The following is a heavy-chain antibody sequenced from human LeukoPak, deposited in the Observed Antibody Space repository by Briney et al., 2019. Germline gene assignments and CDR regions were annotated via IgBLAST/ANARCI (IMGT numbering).Heavy chain of an antibody. J-gene: IGHJ4*02. CDR1: GFTFDDYG. D-gene: IGHD6-6*01. V-gene: IGHV3-20*04. Sequence: GGSLRLSCAASGFTFDDYGMSWVRQAPGKGLEWVSGINWSGGSTGYADSVKGRFTISRDNAKNSLYLQMNSLRAEDTALYYCARANGYSSSYGYWGQGTLVTVSS. CDR3: ARANGYSSSYGY. CDR2: INWSGGST.